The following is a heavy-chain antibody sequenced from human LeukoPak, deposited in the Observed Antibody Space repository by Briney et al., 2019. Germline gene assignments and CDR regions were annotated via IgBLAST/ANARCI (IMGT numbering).Heavy chain of an antibody. CDR2: INPNSGGT. V-gene: IGHV1-2*02. D-gene: IGHD2-15*01. J-gene: IGHJ5*02. CDR1: GYTFTGYY. Sequence: ASVKVSCKASGYTFTGYYMHWVRQAPGQGLEWMGWINPNSGGTNYAQKFQGRVTMTRDTSISTAYMELSRLRSDDTAVYYRATIETRYCSGGSCGPWGQGTLVTVSS. CDR3: ATIETRYCSGGSCGP.